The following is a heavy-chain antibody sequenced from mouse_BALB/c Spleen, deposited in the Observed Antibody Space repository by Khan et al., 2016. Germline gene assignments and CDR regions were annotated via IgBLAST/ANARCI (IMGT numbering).Heavy chain of an antibody. CDR2: IDPANGNT. V-gene: IGHV14-3*02. CDR1: GFNIKDTY. D-gene: IGHD4-1*01. J-gene: IGHJ3*01. CDR3: ANWDWFAY. Sequence: VQLQQPGAELVKPGASVKLSCTASGFNIKDTYMHWVKQRPEQGLEWIGRIDPANGNTKYDPKFQGKATITADTSSNTAYLQLSSLTSEDTAVYCCANWDWFAYWGQGTLVTVSA.